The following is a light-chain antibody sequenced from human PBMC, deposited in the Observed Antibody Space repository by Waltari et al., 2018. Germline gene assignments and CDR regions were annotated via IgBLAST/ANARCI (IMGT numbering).Light chain of an antibody. CDR3: QSYDSSLSGYWV. CDR1: SSNIGAGYD. CDR2: GNS. J-gene: IGLJ3*02. Sequence: QSVLTQPPSVSGAPGQRVTISCTGSSSNIGAGYDFPWYQQLPGTAPKLLIYGNSNRPSGVPDRFSGSKSGTSASLAITGLQAEDEADYYCQSYDSSLSGYWVFGGGTKLTVL. V-gene: IGLV1-40*01.